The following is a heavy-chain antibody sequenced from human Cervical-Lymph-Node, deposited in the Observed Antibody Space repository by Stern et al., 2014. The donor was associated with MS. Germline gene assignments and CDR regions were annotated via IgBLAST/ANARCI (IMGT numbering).Heavy chain of an antibody. Sequence: VQLVESGPGLVKPSQTLSLTCTLSGGSVSSGSSYWSWIRQPAGKGLEWIGRIHPRGHAFYTPSLESRVTISLDTSKNQISPKLNSVTAADTAVYYCASGYRFFESWGQGTLVTVSS. J-gene: IGHJ4*02. D-gene: IGHD5-18*01. CDR2: IHPRGHA. CDR3: ASGYRFFES. CDR1: GGSVSSGSSY. V-gene: IGHV4-61*02.